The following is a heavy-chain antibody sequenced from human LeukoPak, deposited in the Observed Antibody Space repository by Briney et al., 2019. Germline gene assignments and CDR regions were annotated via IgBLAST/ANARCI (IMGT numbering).Heavy chain of an antibody. CDR3: ARVEAYYDFWSGSDAFDI. V-gene: IGHV3-48*04. J-gene: IGHJ3*02. Sequence: GGSLRLSCAASGFTFSSYSMNWVRQAPGKGLEWVSYISSSSSTIYYADSVKGRFTISRDNAKNSLYLQMNSLRAEDTAVYYCARVEAYYDFWSGSDAFDIWGQGTMVTVSS. D-gene: IGHD3-3*01. CDR1: GFTFSSYS. CDR2: ISSSSSTI.